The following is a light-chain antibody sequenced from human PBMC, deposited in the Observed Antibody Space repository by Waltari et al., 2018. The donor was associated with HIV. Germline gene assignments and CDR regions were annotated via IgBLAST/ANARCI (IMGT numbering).Light chain of an antibody. CDR2: AAS. Sequence: ENVLTQSPGTLSLSPGERATLSCRASRIVSSNYLTWYQQRPGQAPRLLIYAASTRATAIPDRFSGSASGTDFTLTISRLEPEDFAVYYCQQYGTSPYTFGQGTKVEI. CDR3: QQYGTSPYT. CDR1: RIVSSNY. J-gene: IGKJ2*01. V-gene: IGKV3-20*01.